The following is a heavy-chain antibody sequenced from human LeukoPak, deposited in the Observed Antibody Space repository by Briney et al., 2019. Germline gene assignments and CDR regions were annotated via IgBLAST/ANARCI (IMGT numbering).Heavy chain of an antibody. D-gene: IGHD5-18*01. J-gene: IGHJ4*02. V-gene: IGHV3-23*01. CDR3: ARAGRYSPFFDY. Sequence: GGSLRLSCAASGFTFSSYAMSWVRQAPGKGLEWVSAISGSGGSTYYADSVKGRFTISRDNSKNTLYLQMNSLRAEDTAVYYCARAGRYSPFFDYWGQGTLVTVSS. CDR2: ISGSGGST. CDR1: GFTFSSYA.